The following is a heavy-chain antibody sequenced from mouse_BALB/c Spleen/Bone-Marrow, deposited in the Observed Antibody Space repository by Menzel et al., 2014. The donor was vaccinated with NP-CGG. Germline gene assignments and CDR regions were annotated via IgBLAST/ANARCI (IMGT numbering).Heavy chain of an antibody. V-gene: IGHV1S29*02. CDR3: ARATTAVFAY. Sequence: EVQLQQSGPELVKPGASVKISCKASGYTFTDYNMHWVKQSHGKSLEWIGYIYPYNGGTGYNQKFKSKATLTVDNSSSTAYMELRSLTSEDSAVYYCARATTAVFAYWGQGTLVTVSA. CDR1: GYTFTDYN. CDR2: IYPYNGGT. J-gene: IGHJ3*01. D-gene: IGHD1-2*01.